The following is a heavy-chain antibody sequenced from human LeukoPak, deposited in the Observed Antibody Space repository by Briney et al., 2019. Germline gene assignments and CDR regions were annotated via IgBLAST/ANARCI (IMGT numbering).Heavy chain of an antibody. J-gene: IGHJ2*01. CDR3: AREPNLITIFGNWYFDL. Sequence: GSLRLSCAASGFTFSSYGMHWVRQAPGKGLEWVSAISGSGGSTYYADSVKGRFTISRDNSKNTLYLQMNSLRAEDTAVYYCAREPNLITIFGNWYFDLWGRGTLVTVSS. CDR2: ISGSGGST. CDR1: GFTFSSYG. D-gene: IGHD3-3*01. V-gene: IGHV3-23*01.